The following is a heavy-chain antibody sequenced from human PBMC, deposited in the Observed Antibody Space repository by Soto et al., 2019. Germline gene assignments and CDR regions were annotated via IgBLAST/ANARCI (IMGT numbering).Heavy chain of an antibody. CDR3: AREGRAFGGVNCFDY. CDR2: IYYSGST. V-gene: IGHV4-31*03. CDR1: GGSISSGGYY. D-gene: IGHD3-16*01. Sequence: QVQLQESGPGLVKPSQTLSLTCTVSGGSISSGGYYWSWIRQHPGKGLEWIGYIYYSGSTYYNPSLMSRVTISVDTSKNQFSLKLSSVTAADTAVYYCAREGRAFGGVNCFDYWGQGTLVTVSS. J-gene: IGHJ4*02.